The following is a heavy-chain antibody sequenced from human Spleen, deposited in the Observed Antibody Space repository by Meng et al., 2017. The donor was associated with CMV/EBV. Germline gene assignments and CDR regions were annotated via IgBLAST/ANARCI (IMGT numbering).Heavy chain of an antibody. J-gene: IGHJ4*02. CDR1: GFTFSSYG. Sequence: GGSLRLSCAASGFTFSSYGMHWVRQAPGKGLEWVAFIRYDGSNKYYADSVKGRFTISRDNSKNTLYLQMNSLRAEDTAVYFCAKELGISTDCGGDCYLDYWGQGTLVTVSS. CDR2: IRYDGSNK. D-gene: IGHD2-21*01. V-gene: IGHV3-30*02. CDR3: AKELGISTDCGGDCYLDY.